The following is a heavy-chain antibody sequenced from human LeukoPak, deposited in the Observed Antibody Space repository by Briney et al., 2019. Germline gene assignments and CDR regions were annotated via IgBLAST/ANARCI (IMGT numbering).Heavy chain of an antibody. V-gene: IGHV3-7*01. D-gene: IGHD2-15*01. CDR2: IKQDGSEK. Sequence: GGSLRLSCAASGFTFSSYWMSWVRQAPGKGLEWVANIKQDGSEKYYVDSVKGRFTISRDNAKNSLYLQMNSLRAEDTAVYYCARDSYCSGGSCYLAFDYWGQGTLVTLSS. CDR3: ARDSYCSGGSCYLAFDY. CDR1: GFTFSSYW. J-gene: IGHJ4*02.